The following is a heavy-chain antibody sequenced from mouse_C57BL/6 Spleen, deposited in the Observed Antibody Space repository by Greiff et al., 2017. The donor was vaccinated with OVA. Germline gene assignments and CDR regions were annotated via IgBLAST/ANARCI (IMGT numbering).Heavy chain of an antibody. CDR2: INPSSGYT. V-gene: IGHV1-4*01. CDR1: GYTFTSYT. Sequence: QVQLQQSGAELARPGASVKMSCKASGYTFTSYTMHWVKQRPGQGLEWIGYINPSSGYTKYNQKFKDKATLTADKSSSTAYMQLSSLTSEDSAVYYCARDYGSSSWFAYWGQGTRVTVSA. D-gene: IGHD1-1*01. J-gene: IGHJ3*01. CDR3: ARDYGSSSWFAY.